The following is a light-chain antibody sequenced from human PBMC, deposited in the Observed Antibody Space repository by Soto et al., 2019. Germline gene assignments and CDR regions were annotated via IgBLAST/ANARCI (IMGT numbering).Light chain of an antibody. Sequence: HSSLARPPSAAGSPGQSVTISCTVTSSHVGGYNCVSCYQQHPGKAPKLMIYEVSKRPSGVPDRFSGSKSGNTASLTVSGLQAEDEADYYCSSYAGSNNLVFGTGTKVTVL. CDR1: SSHVGGYNC. J-gene: IGLJ1*01. CDR3: SSYAGSNNLV. V-gene: IGLV2-8*01. CDR2: EVS.